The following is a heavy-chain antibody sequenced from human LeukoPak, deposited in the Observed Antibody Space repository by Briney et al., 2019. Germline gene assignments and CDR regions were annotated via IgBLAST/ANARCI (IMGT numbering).Heavy chain of an antibody. D-gene: IGHD3-9*01. J-gene: IGHJ4*02. CDR2: SNPNSGGT. CDR3: ARAGHYYDILTGQYYFDY. V-gene: IGHV1-2*02. CDR1: EYTVTGYY. Sequence: ASGEVSDKASEYTVTGYYMHWGRQAPGQGLGWRGWSNPNSGGTNYAQTFQGRVTMTRDTSISTAYMELSRLRSDDTAVYYCARAGHYYDILTGQYYFDYWGQGTLVTVSS.